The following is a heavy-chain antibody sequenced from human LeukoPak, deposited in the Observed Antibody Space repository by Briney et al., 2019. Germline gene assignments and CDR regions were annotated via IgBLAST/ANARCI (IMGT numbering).Heavy chain of an antibody. J-gene: IGHJ6*02. CDR1: GFTFMTYW. CDR2: INSDGSST. V-gene: IGHV3-74*01. D-gene: IGHD1-14*01. Sequence: PGGSLRLSCAASGFTFMTYWMHWVRQAPGRGLVWVSRINSDGSSTNYADSVKGRFTISRDNAKNTLYLHMNSLRAEDTAVYYCVRRNLGDVWGQGTTVTVSS. CDR3: VRRNLGDV.